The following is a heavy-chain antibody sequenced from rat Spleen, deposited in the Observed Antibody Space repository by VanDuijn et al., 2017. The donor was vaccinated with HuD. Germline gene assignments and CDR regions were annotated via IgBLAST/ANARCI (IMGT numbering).Heavy chain of an antibody. J-gene: IGHJ2*01. CDR1: GFTFSDYY. V-gene: IGHV5-7*01. Sequence: EVQLVESGGDLVQPGRSLKLSCAASGFTFSDYYMAWVRQAPTKGLEWVATISYDGSSTYYRDSVKGRFTISRDNAKSTLYLQMDSLRSEDTATYYCARHVKLRFDYWGQGVMVTVSS. CDR2: ISYDGSST. CDR3: ARHVKLRFDY.